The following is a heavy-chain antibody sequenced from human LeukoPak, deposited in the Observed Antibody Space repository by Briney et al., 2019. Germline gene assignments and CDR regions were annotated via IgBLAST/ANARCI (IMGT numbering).Heavy chain of an antibody. Sequence: SETLSLTCAVSGGSISRYYWSWIRQPPGKGLEWIGYIYYSGSTSYNPSLKSRVTLSLDTSKTQFSLKPTSVTAADTAVYYCARIRGWEGSRYYYYYYMDVWGKGTTVTVSS. D-gene: IGHD1-26*01. CDR1: GGSISRYY. CDR3: ARIRGWEGSRYYYYYYMDV. V-gene: IGHV4-59*01. CDR2: IYYSGST. J-gene: IGHJ6*03.